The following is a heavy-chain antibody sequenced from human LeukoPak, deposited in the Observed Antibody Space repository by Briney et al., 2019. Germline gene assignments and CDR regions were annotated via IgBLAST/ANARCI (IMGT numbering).Heavy chain of an antibody. CDR3: ASTEWDYAR. CDR2: IHYSGST. D-gene: IGHD1-26*01. V-gene: IGHV4-59*08. J-gene: IGHJ4*02. Sequence: SETLSLTCTVSGGSITNYYWSWMRQPPGKGLEWIGYIHYSGSTNYNPSLKSRVTISLDTSKNQFSLRLTSVTAADTAIYYCASTEWDYARWGQGTLVTVSS. CDR1: GGSITNYY.